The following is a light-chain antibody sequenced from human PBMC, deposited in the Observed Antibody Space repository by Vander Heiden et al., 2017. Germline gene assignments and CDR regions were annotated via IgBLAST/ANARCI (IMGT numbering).Light chain of an antibody. J-gene: IGKJ2*01. CDR2: GAS. CDR1: QSVNSN. V-gene: IGKV3-15*01. Sequence: EIVMTQSPATLSVSPGERATLSCRASQSVNSNLVWYQQKPGQAPRLLISGASTRATGILARFAGTGSGTEFTLTISSLQSEDFVVYYCQQYEDWPYTFGQGTKLEIK. CDR3: QQYEDWPYT.